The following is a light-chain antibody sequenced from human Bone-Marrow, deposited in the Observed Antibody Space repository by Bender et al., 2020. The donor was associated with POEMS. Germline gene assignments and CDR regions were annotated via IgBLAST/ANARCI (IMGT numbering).Light chain of an antibody. J-gene: IGLJ2*01. CDR3: CSYAASDTFL. CDR1: GSDIGSYNL. CDR2: DVT. Sequence: QSALTQPASVSGSPGQSITISCTGTGSDIGSYNLVSWYQQHPGKAPQLMIFDVTNRSSGVSSRFSGSKSGNTASLTISEIQAEDEAFYYCCSYAASDTFLFGGGTKVTVL. V-gene: IGLV2-23*02.